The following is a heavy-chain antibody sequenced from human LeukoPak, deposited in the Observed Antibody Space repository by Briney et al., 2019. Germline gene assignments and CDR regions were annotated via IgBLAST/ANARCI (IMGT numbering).Heavy chain of an antibody. J-gene: IGHJ4*02. D-gene: IGHD1-26*01. Sequence: GGSLRLSCAASGFTFSSYEMNWVRQAPGKGLEWVSYISSSGSTIYYADSVKGRFTISRVNAKNSLYLQMNSLRAEDTAVYYCARVGADFDYWGQGTLVTVSS. CDR2: ISSSGSTI. V-gene: IGHV3-48*03. CDR3: ARVGADFDY. CDR1: GFTFSSYE.